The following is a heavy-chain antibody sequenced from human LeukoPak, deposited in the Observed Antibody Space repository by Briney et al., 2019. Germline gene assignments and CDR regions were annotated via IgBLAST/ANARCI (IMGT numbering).Heavy chain of an antibody. CDR3: ARELGFCTSTSCPLYHY. V-gene: IGHV1-2*02. CDR2: INPNNGGT. CDR1: GYKFTDYY. J-gene: IGHJ4*02. Sequence: GASVKVSCKASGYKFTDYYVRWVRQAPGQGLEWMGWINPNNGGTNYAQKFHGRVTMTRDTSITTAYMELNRLTSDDTAVYYCARELGFCTSTSCPLYHYWGQGTLVTVSS. D-gene: IGHD2-2*01.